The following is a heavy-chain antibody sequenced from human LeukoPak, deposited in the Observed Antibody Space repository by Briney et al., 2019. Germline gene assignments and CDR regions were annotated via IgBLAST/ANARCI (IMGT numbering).Heavy chain of an antibody. CDR2: IIPILGIA. CDR1: GGTFSSYA. D-gene: IGHD2-15*01. J-gene: IGHJ6*02. Sequence: SVKVSCKASGGTFSSYAISWVRQAPGQGLEWMGRIIPILGIANYAQKFQGRVTITADKSTSTAYMELSSLRSEDTAVYYCARDPYVVPLYYYYYGMNVWGQGTTVTVSS. V-gene: IGHV1-69*04. CDR3: ARDPYVVPLYYYYYGMNV.